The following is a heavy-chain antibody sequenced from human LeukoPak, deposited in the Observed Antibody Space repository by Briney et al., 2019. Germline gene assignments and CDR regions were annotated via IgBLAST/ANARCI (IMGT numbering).Heavy chain of an antibody. J-gene: IGHJ6*03. V-gene: IGHV7-4-1*02. CDR2: INTNTGNP. CDR1: GYTFTSYA. CDR3: AREPNSSSWYRYYYYYMDV. Sequence: ASVKVSCKASGYTFTSYAMNWVRQAPGQGLEWMGWINTNTGNPTYAQGFTGRFVFSLDTSVSTAYLQISSLKAEDTAVYYCAREPNSSSWYRYYYYYMDVWGKETTVTVSS. D-gene: IGHD6-13*01.